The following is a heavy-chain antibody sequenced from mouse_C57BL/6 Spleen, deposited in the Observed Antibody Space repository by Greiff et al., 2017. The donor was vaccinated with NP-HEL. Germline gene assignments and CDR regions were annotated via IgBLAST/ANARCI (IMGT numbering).Heavy chain of an antibody. J-gene: IGHJ1*03. Sequence: VKLQESGAELVRPGASVTLSCKASGYTFTDYEMHWVKQTPVHGLEWIGAIDPETGGTAYNQKFKGKAILTADKSSSTAYMELRSLTSDDSAVYYCTRDYGSSYPLWYFDVWGTGTTVTVSS. V-gene: IGHV1-15*01. D-gene: IGHD1-1*01. CDR3: TRDYGSSYPLWYFDV. CDR1: GYTFTDYE. CDR2: IDPETGGT.